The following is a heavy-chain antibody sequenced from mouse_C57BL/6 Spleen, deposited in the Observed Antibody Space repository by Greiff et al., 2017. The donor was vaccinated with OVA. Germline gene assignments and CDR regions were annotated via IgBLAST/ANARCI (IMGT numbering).Heavy chain of an antibody. CDR3: ARAGYSNYYPDY. CDR1: GYTFTSYW. J-gene: IGHJ2*01. Sequence: QVQLQQPGAELVRPGSSVKLSCKASGYTFTSYWMDWVKQRPGQGLEWIGNIYPSDSETHYNQKFKDKATLTVDKSSSTAYMQLSSLTSEDSAVDYCARAGYSNYYPDYWGQGTTLTVST. D-gene: IGHD2-5*01. CDR2: IYPSDSET. V-gene: IGHV1-61*01.